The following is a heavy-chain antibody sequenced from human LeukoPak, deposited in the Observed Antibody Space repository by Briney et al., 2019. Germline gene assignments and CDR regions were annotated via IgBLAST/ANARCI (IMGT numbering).Heavy chain of an antibody. CDR2: ISGSGGDT. CDR1: GFPFSTYA. J-gene: IGHJ4*02. CDR3: AKGGVYGDYYFDY. Sequence: GGSLRLSCAASGFPFSTYAMSWVRQAPGKGLEWVSVISGSGGDTYYADSVKGRFTISGDNSKNTVYLRMNSLRAEDTALYYCAKGGVYGDYYFDYWGQGTLVTVSS. V-gene: IGHV3-23*01. D-gene: IGHD4-17*01.